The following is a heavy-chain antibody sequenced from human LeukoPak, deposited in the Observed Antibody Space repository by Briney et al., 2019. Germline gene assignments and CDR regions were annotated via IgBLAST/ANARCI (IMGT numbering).Heavy chain of an antibody. Sequence: GGSLRLSCAASGFTFSSYAMSWVRQAPGKGLEWVSAISGSGGSTYCADSVKSRFTISRDNSKNTLYLQMNSLRAEDTAVYYCAKAHYDSRGYYYAFDYWGQGTLVTVSS. J-gene: IGHJ4*02. V-gene: IGHV3-23*01. D-gene: IGHD3-22*01. CDR2: ISGSGGST. CDR3: AKAHYDSRGYYYAFDY. CDR1: GFTFSSYA.